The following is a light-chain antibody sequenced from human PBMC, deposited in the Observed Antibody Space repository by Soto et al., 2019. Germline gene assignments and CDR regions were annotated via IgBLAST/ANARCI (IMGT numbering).Light chain of an antibody. CDR2: EGS. V-gene: IGLV2-23*01. CDR3: CSYASSSTYV. Sequence: QSVLTQPASVSRSPGQSITISCTGTSSDVGNYNLVSWYQHDPGKAPKLLIYEGSKRPSGVSDRFSGSKSGNTASLTISGLQAEDEADYYCCSYASSSTYVFGTGTKVTVL. CDR1: SSDVGNYNL. J-gene: IGLJ1*01.